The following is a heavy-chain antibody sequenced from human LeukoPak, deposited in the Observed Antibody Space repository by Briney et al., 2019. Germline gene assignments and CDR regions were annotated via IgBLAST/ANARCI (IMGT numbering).Heavy chain of an antibody. CDR2: IYHTGST. J-gene: IGHJ4*02. Sequence: SETLSLTCTVSGGSISSSYWSWIRQSPGKGLEWIGYIYHTGSTNYNPSLKSRVTISVDTSKNQFSLKLTSVTAADTAVYYCTKAYNYGPGDYWGQGTLVTVSS. CDR1: GGSISSSY. CDR3: TKAYNYGPGDY. V-gene: IGHV4-59*01. D-gene: IGHD3-10*01.